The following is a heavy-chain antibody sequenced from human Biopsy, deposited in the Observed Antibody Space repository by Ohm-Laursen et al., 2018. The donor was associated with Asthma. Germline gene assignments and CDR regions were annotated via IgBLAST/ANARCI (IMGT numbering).Heavy chain of an antibody. CDR3: AKAREDIVVVVAVSDS. D-gene: IGHD2-15*01. CDR2: ISGSGGST. Sequence: SLRLSCTASGFTFSSYAMSWVRQPPGKGLEWVSTISGSGGSTYYADSVKGRFTISRDNSKNTLHLQMNSLRAEDTAVYYCAKAREDIVVVVAVSDSGGQGPLVTVSS. J-gene: IGHJ4*02. V-gene: IGHV3-23*01. CDR1: GFTFSSYA.